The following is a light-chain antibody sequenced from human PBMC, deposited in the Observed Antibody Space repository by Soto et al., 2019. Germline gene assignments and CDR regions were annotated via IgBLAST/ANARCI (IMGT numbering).Light chain of an antibody. CDR1: QDIRGA. V-gene: IGKV1-13*02. CDR2: DVS. Sequence: AIQLTQSPSSLSASVGDRVTITCRASQDIRGALAWYQQKPGKAPKMLIYDVSTLESGVPLRFSGSSSGTDFTLTISSLQPVDFATYYCQRFNSYPITFGQGTRL. CDR3: QRFNSYPIT. J-gene: IGKJ5*01.